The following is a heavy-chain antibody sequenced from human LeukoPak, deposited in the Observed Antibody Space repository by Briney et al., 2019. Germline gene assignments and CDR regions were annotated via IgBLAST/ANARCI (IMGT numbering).Heavy chain of an antibody. CDR1: GFSFSGHW. CDR3: ARGPNSNWSGLDF. Sequence: GGSLRLSCTASGFSFSGHWMHWARHLPGKGLVWVSRISPTGSTTSYADSVKGRFTVSRDNAKNTLYLQVNNLRAKDTAVYYCARGPNSNWSGLDFWGQGTLLTVSS. V-gene: IGHV3-74*01. CDR2: ISPTGSTT. D-gene: IGHD6-6*01. J-gene: IGHJ4*02.